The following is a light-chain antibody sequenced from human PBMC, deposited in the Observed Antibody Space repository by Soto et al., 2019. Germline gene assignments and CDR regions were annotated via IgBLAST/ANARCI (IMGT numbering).Light chain of an antibody. V-gene: IGKV1-39*01. Sequence: DIQMTQSPSSLSASVGDRVTITCRASQSISSYLNWYQQKPGKAPKLLIYAASSLQSGVPSRFSGSGSGTDFTLTISSLQPEDFETSYCQQSYSTPLHFGGATQV. J-gene: IGKJ4*01. CDR2: AAS. CDR3: QQSYSTPLH. CDR1: QSISSY.